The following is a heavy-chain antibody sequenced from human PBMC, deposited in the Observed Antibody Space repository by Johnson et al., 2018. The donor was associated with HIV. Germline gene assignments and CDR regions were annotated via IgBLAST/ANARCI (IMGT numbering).Heavy chain of an antibody. V-gene: IGHV3-20*04. CDR2: INWKGGST. CDR3: ARATWSDDAFDI. J-gene: IGHJ3*02. Sequence: EQSVESGGGVVQPGGSLRLSCAASGFTFSDYYMSWIRQAPGKGLEWVSGINWKGGSTCDADSVKGRFTISRDNARNSLYLQMNSLRAEDTALYYCARATWSDDAFDIWGQGTMVTVS. D-gene: IGHD2-8*01. CDR1: GFTFSDYY.